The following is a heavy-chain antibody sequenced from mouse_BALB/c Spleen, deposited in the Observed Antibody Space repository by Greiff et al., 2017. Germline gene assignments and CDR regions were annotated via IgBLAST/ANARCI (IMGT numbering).Heavy chain of an antibody. J-gene: IGHJ4*01. CDR1: GFNIKDTY. CDR3: ARDYGTLYYAMDY. CDR2: IDPANGNT. V-gene: IGHV14-3*02. Sequence: VQLQQSGAELVKPGASVKLSCTASGFNIKDTYMHWVKQRPEQGLEWIGRIDPANGNTKYDPKFQGKATITADTSSNTAYLQLSSLTSEDTAVYYCARDYGTLYYAMDYWGQGTSVTVSS. D-gene: IGHD2-1*01.